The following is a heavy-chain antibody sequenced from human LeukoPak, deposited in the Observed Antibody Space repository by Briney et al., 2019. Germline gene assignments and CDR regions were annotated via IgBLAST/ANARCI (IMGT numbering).Heavy chain of an antibody. Sequence: GRSLRLSCAASGFTFSAYGMHRVRQAPGKGLEWVAVISYDGSNKYYADSVKGRFTISRDNSKNTLYLQMNSLRAEDTAVYYCAKGFQYYYGSGSLDYWGQGTLVTVSS. CDR2: ISYDGSNK. CDR3: AKGFQYYYGSGSLDY. V-gene: IGHV3-30*18. D-gene: IGHD3-10*01. J-gene: IGHJ4*02. CDR1: GFTFSAYG.